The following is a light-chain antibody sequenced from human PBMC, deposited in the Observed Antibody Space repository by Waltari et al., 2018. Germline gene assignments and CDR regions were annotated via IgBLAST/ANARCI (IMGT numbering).Light chain of an antibody. CDR1: QDISNS. J-gene: IGKJ2*01. CDR3: QTYNSVPYT. CDR2: AAS. Sequence: DIQMTQSPSSLSASVGDRVTITCRASQDISNSLAWYQQKPGKVPKLLISAASTLQSGVPSRFSGSGSGTDFTLTIGSLQPEDVATYYCQTYNSVPYTFGQGTKLEIK. V-gene: IGKV1-27*01.